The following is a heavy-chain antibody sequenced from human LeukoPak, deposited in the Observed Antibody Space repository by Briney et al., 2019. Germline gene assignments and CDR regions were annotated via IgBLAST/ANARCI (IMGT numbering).Heavy chain of an antibody. D-gene: IGHD2-15*01. V-gene: IGHV3-23*01. CDR3: ARGYCSGGSCYPGYFDY. J-gene: IGHJ4*02. Sequence: GGFRRLSCATSGFTFSSNAMSWVRQAPGKGLEWVSAISGSGGSTYYADSVKGRFTISRDNSKDTLYLQMNSLRAEDTAVYYCARGYCSGGSCYPGYFDYWGQGTLVTVSS. CDR1: GFTFSSNA. CDR2: ISGSGGST.